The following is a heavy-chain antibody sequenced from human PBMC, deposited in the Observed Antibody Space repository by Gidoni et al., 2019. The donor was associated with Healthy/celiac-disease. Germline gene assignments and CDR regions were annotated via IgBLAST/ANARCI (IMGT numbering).Heavy chain of an antibody. J-gene: IGHJ6*03. CDR1: GGSISSSNC. D-gene: IGHD5-18*01. CDR2: IYNRWST. Sequence: QVQLQESGPGLVKPSVTLSLTFAVSGGSISSSNCWSWVRQPPGKGLEWIGEIYNRWSTNYNPSLKMRVTISVDKSKNQFFLKLSSVTAADTAVYYCARSDSPYYYMDVWGKGTTVTV. V-gene: IGHV4-4*02. CDR3: ARSDSPYYYMDV.